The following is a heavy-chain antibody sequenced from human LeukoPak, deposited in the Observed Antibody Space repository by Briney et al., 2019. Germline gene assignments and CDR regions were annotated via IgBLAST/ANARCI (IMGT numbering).Heavy chain of an antibody. CDR2: ISDIGSI. CDR1: GGSLSAYY. D-gene: IGHD2-8*02. J-gene: IGHJ4*02. Sequence: SETLSLTCAVNGGSLSAYYWSWIRQPPGKGLEWIAYISDIGSINYNPSLKSRVTISLDTSKNQFSLKLSSVTAADTAVYYCAGHHPRNTVDFWGQGTLVTVSS. CDR3: AGHHPRNTVDF. V-gene: IGHV4-59*08.